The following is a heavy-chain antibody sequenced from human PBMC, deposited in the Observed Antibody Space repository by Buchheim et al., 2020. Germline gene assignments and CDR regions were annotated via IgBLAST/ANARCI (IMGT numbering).Heavy chain of an antibody. CDR2: VSGIGGST. Sequence: EVQLLESGGGLVQPGGSLRLSCAASGFSFSSYAMSWVRQAPGKGLEWVSAVSGIGGSTYYVDSVKGRFTISRDNSKNTLYPQLNTLRVEDTAIYYCARDLENTPGRFFDYWGQGTL. CDR3: ARDLENTPGRFFDY. V-gene: IGHV3-23*01. CDR1: GFSFSSYA. D-gene: IGHD3-10*01. J-gene: IGHJ4*02.